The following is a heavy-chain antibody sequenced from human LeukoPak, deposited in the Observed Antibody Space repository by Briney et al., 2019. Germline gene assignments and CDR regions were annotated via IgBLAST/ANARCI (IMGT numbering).Heavy chain of an antibody. CDR3: ARDPKNGAIAGFY. J-gene: IGHJ4*02. Sequence: GGSLRLSCAASGFTFSSYAMSWVRQAPGKGLEWVSSISSSGGSTYYADSVKGRFTISRDTSKNTLYLQMNSLRPEDTAVYYCARDPKNGAIAGFYWGQGTLVTVSS. V-gene: IGHV3-23*01. CDR2: ISSSGGST. D-gene: IGHD6-19*01. CDR1: GFTFSSYA.